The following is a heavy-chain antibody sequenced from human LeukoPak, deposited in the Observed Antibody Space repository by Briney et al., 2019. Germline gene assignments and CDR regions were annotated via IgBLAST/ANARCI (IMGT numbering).Heavy chain of an antibody. D-gene: IGHD3-10*01. V-gene: IGHV3-23*01. CDR3: AKDAGVRGVRHDAFDT. J-gene: IGHJ3*02. CDR1: GFSFSSYA. CDR2: ISGSGGTT. Sequence: GGSLRLSCAASGFSFSSYAMSWVRQAPGKGLEWVSGISGSGGTTDYAESVKGRFTISRDNSKSTLYLQANSLRAEDAAVYYCAKDAGVRGVRHDAFDTWGQGTMVTVSS.